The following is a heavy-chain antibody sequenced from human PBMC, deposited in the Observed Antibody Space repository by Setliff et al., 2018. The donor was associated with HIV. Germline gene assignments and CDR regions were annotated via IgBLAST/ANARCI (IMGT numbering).Heavy chain of an antibody. D-gene: IGHD3-10*01. CDR2: VNQDGTT. Sequence: PSETLSLTCAIYGGSFSGHYWSWIRQAPGKGLEWVAEVNQDGTTNYDPSLRSRVAMSADKSKNQFSLRLSSATAADTAIYYCARSGYISGTHYNFRRNWFDPWSQGSLVTSPQ. J-gene: IGHJ5*02. V-gene: IGHV4-34*01. CDR1: GGSFSGHY. CDR3: ARSGYISGTHYNFRRNWFDP.